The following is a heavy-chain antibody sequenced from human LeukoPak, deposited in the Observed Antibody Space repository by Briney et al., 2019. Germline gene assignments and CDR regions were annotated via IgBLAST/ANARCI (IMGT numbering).Heavy chain of an antibody. CDR2: INPNSGGT. CDR1: GYTFTGYY. D-gene: IGHD3-10*01. CDR3: ARGGSGSYFSWLDP. J-gene: IGHJ5*02. Sequence: ASVKVSCKASGYTFTGYYIHWVRQAPGQGLECMGLINPNSGGTNYAQKFQGRVTMTRDTSISTAYMDLNRLRSDDTDVYYCARGGSGSYFSWLDPWGQGTLVTVSS. V-gene: IGHV1-2*02.